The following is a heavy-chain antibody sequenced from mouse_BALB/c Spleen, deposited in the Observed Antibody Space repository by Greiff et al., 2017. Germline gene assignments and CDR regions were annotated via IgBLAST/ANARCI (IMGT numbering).Heavy chain of an antibody. CDR3: ARIDYYGSRMDYYAMDY. CDR2: ISYSGST. D-gene: IGHD1-1*01. V-gene: IGHV3-2*02. Sequence: EVQLQQSGPGLVKPSQSLSLTCTVTGYSITSDYAWNWIRQFPGNKLEWMGYISYSGSTSYNPSLKSRISITRDTSKNQFFLQLNSVTTEDTATYYCARIDYYGSRMDYYAMDYWGQGTSVTVSS. CDR1: GYSITSDYA. J-gene: IGHJ4*01.